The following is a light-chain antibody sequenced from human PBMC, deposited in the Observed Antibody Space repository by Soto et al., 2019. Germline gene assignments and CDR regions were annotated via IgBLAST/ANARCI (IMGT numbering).Light chain of an antibody. J-gene: IGKJ1*01. CDR1: QAIRND. Sequence: AIQMTQSPSSLSASVGDRVTITCRASQAIRNDLGWYQQKPGKAPNLLIFGASNLQAGVPVRFSASGSGTNFTLTISNLQPDDFATYYCQQYKDYWTFGQGTTVEIK. CDR3: QQYKDYWT. V-gene: IGKV1-6*01. CDR2: GAS.